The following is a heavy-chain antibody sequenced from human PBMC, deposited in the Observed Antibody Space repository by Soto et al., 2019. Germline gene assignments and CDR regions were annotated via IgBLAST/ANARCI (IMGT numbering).Heavy chain of an antibody. J-gene: IGHJ6*02. CDR2: ISGSGRNT. Sequence: EVQMLESGGGLVHPGGSLRLSCAASGFTFSNYAMNWVRQAPGKGLEWVSSISGSGRNTYYADSVKGRLTISRDSSKNTLELQMNSLRVEETAVNYCAKDLNGSGSFTSYYHYGMDVWGQGTTVTVSS. CDR1: GFTFSNYA. V-gene: IGHV3-23*01. D-gene: IGHD3-10*01. CDR3: AKDLNGSGSFTSYYHYGMDV.